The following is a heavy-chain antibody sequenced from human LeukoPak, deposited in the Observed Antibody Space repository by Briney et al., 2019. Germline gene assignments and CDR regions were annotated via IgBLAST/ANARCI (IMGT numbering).Heavy chain of an antibody. CDR2: INAGNGNT. V-gene: IGHV1-3*01. J-gene: IGHJ6*02. CDR3: ARGTMVRYYYYGMDV. CDR1: GYTFTSYA. Sequence: ASVKVSFKASGYTFTSYAMHWVRQAPGQRLEWMGWINAGNGNTKYSQKFQGRVTITRDTSASTAYMELSSLRSEDTAVYYCARGTMVRYYYYGMDVWGQGTTVTVSS. D-gene: IGHD3-10*01.